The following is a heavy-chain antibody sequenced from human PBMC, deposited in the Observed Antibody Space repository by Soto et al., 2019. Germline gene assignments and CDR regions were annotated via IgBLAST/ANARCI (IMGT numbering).Heavy chain of an antibody. Sequence: ASVKVSCKASGYILSSYNMHWVRQAPGQGLEWMGMINPSGGRTSYAQKFHDRVTMTRDTSTNTVYMELSSLRDEDTAVYYCARARSLYYYFDYWGQGTLVTVSS. CDR1: GYILSSYN. V-gene: IGHV1-46*01. CDR2: INPSGGRT. CDR3: ARARSLYYYFDY. D-gene: IGHD2-21*01. J-gene: IGHJ4*02.